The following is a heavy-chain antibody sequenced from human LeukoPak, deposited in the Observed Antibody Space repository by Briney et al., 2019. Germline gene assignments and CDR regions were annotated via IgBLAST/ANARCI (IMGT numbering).Heavy chain of an antibody. D-gene: IGHD2-21*02. CDR3: ARVDCGGDCSRYYFDH. CDR2: INHSGST. Sequence: SETLSLTCAVYGGSLSGYYWSWIRQPPGKGLEWIGEINHSGSTNYNPSLKSRVTISVDTSKKQFSLKLSSVTAADTAVYYCARVDCGGDCSRYYFDHWGQGTLVTVSS. J-gene: IGHJ4*02. CDR1: GGSLSGYY. V-gene: IGHV4-34*01.